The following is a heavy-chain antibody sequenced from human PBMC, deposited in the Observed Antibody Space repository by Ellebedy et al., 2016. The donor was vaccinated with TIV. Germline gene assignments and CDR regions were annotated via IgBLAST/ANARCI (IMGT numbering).Heavy chain of an antibody. Sequence: PGGSLRLSCAASGFTVSSNYMSWVRQAPGKGLEWVSVIYSGGSTYYADSVKGRFTISRDNSKNTVFLQMNSLRAEDTAGYYCARDRGNYYPVSNYYYGMDVWGQGTTVTVSS. V-gene: IGHV3-66*01. CDR1: GFTVSSNY. CDR3: ARDRGNYYPVSNYYYGMDV. J-gene: IGHJ6*02. CDR2: IYSGGST. D-gene: IGHD1-26*01.